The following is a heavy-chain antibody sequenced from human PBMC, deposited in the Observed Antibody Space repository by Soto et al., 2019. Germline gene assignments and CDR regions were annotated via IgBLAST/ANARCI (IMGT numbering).Heavy chain of an antibody. CDR1: GFTFSGSA. CDR2: IRSKANSYAT. D-gene: IGHD2-15*01. V-gene: IGHV3-73*01. J-gene: IGHJ4*02. Sequence: GGSLRLSCAASGFTFSGSAMHWVRQASGKGLEWVGRIRSKANSYATAYAASVKGRFTISRDDSKNTAYLQMNSLKTEDTAVYYCTSEGPSLYCSGGSCYGVGATTIIDYWGQGTLVTVSS. CDR3: TSEGPSLYCSGGSCYGVGATTIIDY.